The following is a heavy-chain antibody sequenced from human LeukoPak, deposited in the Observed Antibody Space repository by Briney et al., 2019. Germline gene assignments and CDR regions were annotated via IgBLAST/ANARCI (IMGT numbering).Heavy chain of an antibody. CDR2: ISSDGSST. Sequence: PGGSLRLSCEASGLXFSSYWIHWVRQVPGEGLVWVSRISSDGSSTTYADSVKGRFTISRDNAKNTLYLQMNSLRAEDTAVYYCAAPGNRVSGPFDFWGQGTLVTVSS. V-gene: IGHV3-74*01. CDR3: AAPGNRVSGPFDF. D-gene: IGHD3-10*01. CDR1: GLXFSSYW. J-gene: IGHJ4*02.